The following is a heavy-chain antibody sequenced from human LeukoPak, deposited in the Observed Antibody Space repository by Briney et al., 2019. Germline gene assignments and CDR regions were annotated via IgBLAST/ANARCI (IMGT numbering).Heavy chain of an antibody. J-gene: IGHJ4*02. CDR3: AVVESPYYYDSSGYSAGSM. CDR2: ISSSSSYI. Sequence: PGGSLRLSCAASGFTFSSYAMNWVRQAPGKGLEWVSSISSSSSYIYYADSVKGRFTISRDNAKNSLYLQMNSLRAEDTAVYYCAVVESPYYYDSSGYSAGSMGGQGTLVTVSS. D-gene: IGHD3-22*01. V-gene: IGHV3-21*01. CDR1: GFTFSSYA.